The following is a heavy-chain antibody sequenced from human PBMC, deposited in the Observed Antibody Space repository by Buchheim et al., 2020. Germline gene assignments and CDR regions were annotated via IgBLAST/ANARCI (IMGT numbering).Heavy chain of an antibody. Sequence: QVQLQESGPVLVKPSETLSLTCTVSGGSISGNYWSWVRQPPGKGLEWIGYIYYSGTTNYNPSLKSRVTISVDTSKNQSSLKLSSVTAADTAVYYCAREIVPAYYFDYWGQGT. CDR2: IYYSGTT. V-gene: IGHV4-59*01. CDR1: GGSISGNY. J-gene: IGHJ4*02. CDR3: AREIVPAYYFDY. D-gene: IGHD6-6*01.